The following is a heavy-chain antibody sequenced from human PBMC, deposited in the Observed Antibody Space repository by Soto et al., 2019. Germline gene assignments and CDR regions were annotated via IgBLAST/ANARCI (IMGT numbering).Heavy chain of an antibody. Sequence: PGGSLRLSCAASGFTFSSYSMNWVRQAPGKGLEWVSSISSSSSYIYYADSVKGRFTISRDNAKNSLYLQMNSLRAEDTAVYYCARDHDYSNWGRYYYYGMDVWGQGTTVTVSS. D-gene: IGHD4-4*01. CDR2: ISSSSSYI. CDR1: GFTFSSYS. J-gene: IGHJ6*02. V-gene: IGHV3-21*01. CDR3: ARDHDYSNWGRYYYYGMDV.